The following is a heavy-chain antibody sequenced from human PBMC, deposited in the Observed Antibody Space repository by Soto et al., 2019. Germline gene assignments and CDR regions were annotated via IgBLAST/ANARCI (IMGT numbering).Heavy chain of an antibody. J-gene: IGHJ5*02. CDR1: GFTVTSYA. CDR3: ARDSGTSNVFNWFDP. D-gene: IGHD1-26*01. CDR2: ISSSSSYI. V-gene: IGHV3-21*01. Sequence: GGSLKLSCAASGFTVTSYAMTWFRQTPGKGLEWVSSISSSSSYIYYADSVKGRFTISRDNAKNSLYLQMNSLRAEDTAVYYCARDSGTSNVFNWFDPWGQGTLVTVSS.